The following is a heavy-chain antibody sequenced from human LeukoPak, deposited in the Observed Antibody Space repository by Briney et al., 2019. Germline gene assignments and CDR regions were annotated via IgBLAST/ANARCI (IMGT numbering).Heavy chain of an antibody. Sequence: SETLSLTCTVSGGSISSGSYYWSWIRQPAGKGLEWIGRIYTSGSTNYNPSLKSRVTISVDTSKNQFSLKLSSVTAADTAVYYCTNSGKGALDYWGQGTLVTVSS. CDR2: IYTSGST. D-gene: IGHD3-10*01. CDR1: GGSISSGSYY. V-gene: IGHV4-61*02. CDR3: TNSGKGALDY. J-gene: IGHJ4*02.